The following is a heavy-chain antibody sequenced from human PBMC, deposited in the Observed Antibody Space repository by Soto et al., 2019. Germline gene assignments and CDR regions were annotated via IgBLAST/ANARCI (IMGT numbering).Heavy chain of an antibody. CDR1: GFTFSSYS. V-gene: IGHV3-21*01. CDR3: ARVGGGDYYYYGLDV. Sequence: GGSLRLSCAASGFTFSSYSMNWGRQAPGKGLEWVSSISSSSSYIYYADSVKGRFTISRDNAKNSLYLQMNSLRAEDTAVYYCARVGGGDYYYYGLDVWGHGTTVTVSS. J-gene: IGHJ6*02. D-gene: IGHD6-25*01. CDR2: ISSSSSYI.